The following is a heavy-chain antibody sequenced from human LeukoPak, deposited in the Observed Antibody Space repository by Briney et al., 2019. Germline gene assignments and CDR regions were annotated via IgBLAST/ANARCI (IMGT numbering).Heavy chain of an antibody. Sequence: GGSLRLSCAASGFTFSSYWMHWVRQAPGKGLVWVSRINSDGSSTSYADSVKGRFTISRDNSKNTLYLQMNSLRAEDTAVYYCAKDHLFGELFYYWGQGTLVTVSS. CDR1: GFTFSSYW. CDR3: AKDHLFGELFYY. V-gene: IGHV3-74*01. J-gene: IGHJ4*02. CDR2: INSDGSST. D-gene: IGHD3-10*01.